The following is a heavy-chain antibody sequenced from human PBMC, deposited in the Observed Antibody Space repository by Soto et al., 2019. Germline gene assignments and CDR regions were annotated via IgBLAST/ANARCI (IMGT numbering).Heavy chain of an antibody. CDR2: MNPDSDDT. CDR3: WRVRGYGVGGYYDDGNGMDV. D-gene: IGHD3-10*01. Sequence: ASVKVSCKAFGDTFTNYGINWVRQATGQGLEWMGWMNPDSDDTGYAQKFQGRVTMTRNTSISTADMELSSLRSEDTDVYYCWRVRGYGVGGYYDDGNGMDVWGQGTTVTVSS. J-gene: IGHJ6*02. V-gene: IGHV1-8*01. CDR1: GDTFTNYG.